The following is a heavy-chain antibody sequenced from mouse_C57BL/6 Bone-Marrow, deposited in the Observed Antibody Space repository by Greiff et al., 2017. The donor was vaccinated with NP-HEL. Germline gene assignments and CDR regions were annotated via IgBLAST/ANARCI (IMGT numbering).Heavy chain of an antibody. CDR2: IDPSDSYT. CDR3: ARGFTTVVATSYYFDY. Sequence: QVQLQQPGAELVMPGASVKLSCKASGYTFTSYWMHWVKQRPGQGLAWIGEIDPSDSYTNYNQKFKGKSTLTVDKSSSTAYMQLSSLTSEDSAVYYCARGFTTVVATSYYFDYWGQGTTLTVSS. D-gene: IGHD1-1*01. V-gene: IGHV1-69*01. CDR1: GYTFTSYW. J-gene: IGHJ2*01.